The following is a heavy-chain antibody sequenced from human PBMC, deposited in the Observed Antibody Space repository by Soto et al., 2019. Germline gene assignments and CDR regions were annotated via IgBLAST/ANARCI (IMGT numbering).Heavy chain of an antibody. CDR2: IWYDGSNK. CDR3: ARDGYCSGGSCYSVPVFDY. Sequence: PGGSLRLSCAASGFTFSSYGMHWVRQAPGKGLEWVAVIWYDGSNKYYADSVKGRFTISRDNSKNTLYLQMNSLSAEDTVVYYCARDGYCSGGSCYSVPVFDYWGQGT. V-gene: IGHV3-33*01. J-gene: IGHJ4*02. CDR1: GFTFSSYG. D-gene: IGHD2-15*01.